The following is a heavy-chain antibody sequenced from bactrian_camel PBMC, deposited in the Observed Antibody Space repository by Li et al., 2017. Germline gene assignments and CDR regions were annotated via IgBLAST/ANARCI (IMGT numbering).Heavy chain of an antibody. Sequence: HVQLVESGGDSVQAGGSLRLSCAASGYFTTYCLGWYRQAPGKEREGVAQSTDAGGTMYADSVKGRFTISRDNKNAVYLQMDSLKPEDTAEYYCGAVIACPQSWYAKWNPPFAYWGQGTQVTVS. J-gene: IGHJ6*01. V-gene: IGHV3S53*01. CDR1: GYFTTYC. CDR2: STDAGGT. CDR3: GAVIACPQSWYAKWNPPFAY. D-gene: IGHD1*01.